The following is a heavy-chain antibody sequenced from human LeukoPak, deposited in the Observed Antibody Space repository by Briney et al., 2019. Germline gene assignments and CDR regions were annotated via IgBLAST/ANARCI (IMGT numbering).Heavy chain of an antibody. CDR3: ARAGRGVRGVITLYYFDY. D-gene: IGHD3-10*01. V-gene: IGHV1-8*01. J-gene: IGHJ4*02. CDR1: GYTFTSYD. CDR2: MNPNSGNT. Sequence: GASVKVSCKASGYTFTSYDINWVRQAPGQGLEWMGWMNPNSGNTGYAQKFQGRVTMTRTTSISTAYMEMSSMRSEDTAGYYWARAGRGVRGVITLYYFDYWGQGTLVTVSS.